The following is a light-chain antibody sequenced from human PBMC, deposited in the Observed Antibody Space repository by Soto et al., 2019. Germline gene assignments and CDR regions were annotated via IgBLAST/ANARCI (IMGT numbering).Light chain of an antibody. CDR1: QSVSIN. Sequence: ETVMTQSPATLSVSPGEGATLSCRASQSVSINLAWYQQKPGQAPRLLIYGASTRATGIPARFSGSGSGTEFTLTVSSLQSEDFAVYYWQQYNNWPPITFGQGTRLEIK. J-gene: IGKJ5*01. CDR3: QQYNNWPPIT. CDR2: GAS. V-gene: IGKV3-15*01.